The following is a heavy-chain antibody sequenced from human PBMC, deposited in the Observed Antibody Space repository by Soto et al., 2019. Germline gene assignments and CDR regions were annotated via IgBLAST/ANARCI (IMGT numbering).Heavy chain of an antibody. CDR3: ERVGSSGWSPDY. CDR1: GVSISGHY. CDR2: IFYSGST. J-gene: IGHJ4*02. D-gene: IGHD6-19*01. Sequence: KTSETLSLTCTVSGVSISGHYWIWIRQPPGEGMEWIGYIFYSGSTTYNPSLKSRVTISVDTSKNKFSLRLSSVTAADTAVYYCERVGSSGWSPDYWGQGTQVTVSS. V-gene: IGHV4-59*11.